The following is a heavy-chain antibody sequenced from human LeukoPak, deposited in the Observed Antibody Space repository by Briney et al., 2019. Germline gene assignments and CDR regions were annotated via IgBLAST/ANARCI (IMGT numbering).Heavy chain of an antibody. J-gene: IGHJ6*02. CDR3: ARDNHPNYGMDV. CDR1: GGSISSGSYY. V-gene: IGHV4-61*02. Sequence: PSQTLSLTCTVSGGSISSGSYYWSWIRQPAGKGLEWIGRIYTSGSTNYNPSLKSRVTISVDTSKNQFSLKLSSVTAADTAVYYCARDNHPNYGMDVWGQGTTVTVSS. CDR2: IYTSGST.